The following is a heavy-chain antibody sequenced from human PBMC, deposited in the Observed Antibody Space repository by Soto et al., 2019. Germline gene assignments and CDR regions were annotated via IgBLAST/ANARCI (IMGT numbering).Heavy chain of an antibody. CDR2: LIPVFGTS. V-gene: IGHV1-69*01. CDR1: GGSFSNYA. Sequence: QVQLVQSGAEAKKPGSSVKVSCRASGGSFSNYAVNWLRQAPGQGLEWMGGLIPVFGTSNYAQKFQGRVTITADESTSTAYMELSSLRSDDTAVYFCARAVRTGFYGMDVWGQGTTVTVSS. CDR3: ARAVRTGFYGMDV. J-gene: IGHJ6*02. D-gene: IGHD3-10*01.